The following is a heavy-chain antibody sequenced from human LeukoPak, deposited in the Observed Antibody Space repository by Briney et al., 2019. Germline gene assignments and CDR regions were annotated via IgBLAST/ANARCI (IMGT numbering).Heavy chain of an antibody. Sequence: SETLSLTCTVSGGSISSSSYYWGWIRQPPGKGLEWIGSIYYSGSTYYNPSLKSRVTISVDTSKNQFSLKLSSVIAADTAVYYCARAPNPSYFDYWGQGTLVTVSS. CDR3: ARAPNPSYFDY. J-gene: IGHJ4*02. CDR2: IYYSGST. CDR1: GGSISSSSYY. V-gene: IGHV4-39*07.